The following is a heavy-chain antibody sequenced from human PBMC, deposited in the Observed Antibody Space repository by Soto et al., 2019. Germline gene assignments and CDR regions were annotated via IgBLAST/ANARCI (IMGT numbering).Heavy chain of an antibody. D-gene: IGHD2-2*02. CDR3: ARELYAAIDDAFNI. CDR1: GSSISNNYY. Sequence: SETLSLTCAVSGSSISNNYYWGWLRQPPGKGLEWIGSIYHSGTTYYNPPLKSRVTISVDTSKNQFSLRLTSVTAADTAVYYCARELYAAIDDAFNIWGQGTMVTVSS. J-gene: IGHJ3*02. CDR2: IYHSGTT. V-gene: IGHV4-38-2*02.